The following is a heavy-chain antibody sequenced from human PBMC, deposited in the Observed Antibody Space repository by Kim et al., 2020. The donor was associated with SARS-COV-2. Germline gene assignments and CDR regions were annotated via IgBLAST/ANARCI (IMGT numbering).Heavy chain of an antibody. D-gene: IGHD6-19*01. CDR1: GFPFNSYA. CDR3: AKVPGYSSGWFVDY. J-gene: IGHJ4*02. Sequence: GGSLRLSCVASGFPFNSYAMAWVRQAPGKGLEWVSTNSGSGTSTFYADSVKGRFTNSRDNSKNTLYLQMSNLRADATAIYYCAKVPGYSSGWFVDYWGQGTLVTVSS. CDR2: NSGSGTST. V-gene: IGHV3-23*01.